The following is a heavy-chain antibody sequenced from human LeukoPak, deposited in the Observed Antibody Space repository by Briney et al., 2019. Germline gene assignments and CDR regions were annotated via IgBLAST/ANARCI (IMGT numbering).Heavy chain of an antibody. J-gene: IGHJ4*02. CDR3: ASAGIAAAGY. CDR1: GLTVSSNY. Sequence: PGGSLRLSCAASGLTVSSNYMSWVRQAPGKGLVWVSRINSDGSSTSYADSVKGRFTISRDNAKNTLYLQMNSLRAEDTAVYYCASAGIAAAGYWGQGTLVTVSS. V-gene: IGHV3-74*01. D-gene: IGHD6-13*01. CDR2: INSDGSST.